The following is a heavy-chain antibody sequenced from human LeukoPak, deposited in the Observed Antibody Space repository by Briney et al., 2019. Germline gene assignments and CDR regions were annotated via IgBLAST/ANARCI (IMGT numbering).Heavy chain of an antibody. J-gene: IGHJ4*02. D-gene: IGHD2-21*02. Sequence: AGGSLRLSCAASGFTLSDHYMDWVRQAPGKGLEWVGRIKNKRGSYTADYAASVKGRFTISRDDSQNSLYLQMNSLKTEDTAVYYCGRDTATALDYWSQGTLVTVSS. CDR1: GFTLSDHY. CDR2: IKNKRGSYTA. CDR3: GRDTATALDY. V-gene: IGHV3-72*01.